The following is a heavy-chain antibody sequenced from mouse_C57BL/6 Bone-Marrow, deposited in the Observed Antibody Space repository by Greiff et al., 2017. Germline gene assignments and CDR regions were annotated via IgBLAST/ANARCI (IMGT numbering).Heavy chain of an antibody. D-gene: IGHD1-1*01. J-gene: IGHJ4*01. V-gene: IGHV7-3*01. CDR2: IRNKANGYTT. CDR3: ASSTVVANYYAMDD. CDR1: GFTFTDYY. Sequence: EVKLVESGGGLVQPGGSLSLSCAASGFTFTDYYMSWVRQPPGKALEWLGFIRNKANGYTTEYSASVKGRFTISRDNSQSILYLQMNALRAEDSATYYCASSTVVANYYAMDDWGQGTSVTVSS.